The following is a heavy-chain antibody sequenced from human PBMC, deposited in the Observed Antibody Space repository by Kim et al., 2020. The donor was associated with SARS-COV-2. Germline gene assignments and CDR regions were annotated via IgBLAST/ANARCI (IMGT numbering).Heavy chain of an antibody. J-gene: IGHJ4*02. D-gene: IGHD6-13*01. Sequence: SETLSLTCAVYGGSFSGHYWSWIRQPPGKGLEWIGEINHSGSTNYNPSLKSRVTISVDTSKNQFSLKLSSVTAADTAVYYCARLRGSSWYRLDYWGQGTL. CDR3: ARLRGSSWYRLDY. CDR1: GGSFSGHY. CDR2: INHSGST. V-gene: IGHV4-34*01.